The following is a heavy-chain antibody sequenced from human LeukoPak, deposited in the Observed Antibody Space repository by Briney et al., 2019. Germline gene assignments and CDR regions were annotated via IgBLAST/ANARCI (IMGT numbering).Heavy chain of an antibody. CDR3: ASNIVVVPAAKDY. Sequence: GGSLRLSCAASGFTFSSYGMHWVRQAPGKGLEWVAFIRYDGSNKYYADSVKGRFTISRDNSKNTLYLQMNSLRAEDTAVYYCASNIVVVPAAKDYWAQEPLVTV. V-gene: IGHV3-30*02. CDR1: GFTFSSYG. D-gene: IGHD2-2*01. CDR2: IRYDGSNK. J-gene: IGHJ4*02.